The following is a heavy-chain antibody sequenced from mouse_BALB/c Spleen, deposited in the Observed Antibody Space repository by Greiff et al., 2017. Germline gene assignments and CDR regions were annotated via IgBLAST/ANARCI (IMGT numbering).Heavy chain of an antibody. CDR3: AASVRGYAMDY. J-gene: IGHJ4*01. Sequence: EVQRVESGGGLVQPGGSRKLSCAASGFTFSSFGMHWVRQAPEKGLEWVAYISSGSSTIYYADTVKGRFTISRDNPKNTLFLQMTSLRSEDTAMYYCAASVRGYAMDYWGQGTSVTVSS. D-gene: IGHD2-14*01. V-gene: IGHV5-17*02. CDR1: GFTFSSFG. CDR2: ISSGSSTI.